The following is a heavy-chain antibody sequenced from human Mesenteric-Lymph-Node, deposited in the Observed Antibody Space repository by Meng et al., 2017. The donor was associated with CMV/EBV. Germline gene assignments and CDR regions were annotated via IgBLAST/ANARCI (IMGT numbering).Heavy chain of an antibody. CDR2: INHSGST. CDR1: GGSFSGYY. CDR3: ARGSSYDILTGYFDY. J-gene: IGHJ4*02. Sequence: QLQLHQWGPGLLKPSETLSVTCAVYGGSFSGYYWNWIRQSPEKGLEWIGEINHSGSTTYNPSFTNRIIISVDTSTNQISLNMSSVTAADTAVYYCARGSSYDILTGYFDYWGQGALVTVSS. V-gene: IGHV4-34*01. D-gene: IGHD3-9*01.